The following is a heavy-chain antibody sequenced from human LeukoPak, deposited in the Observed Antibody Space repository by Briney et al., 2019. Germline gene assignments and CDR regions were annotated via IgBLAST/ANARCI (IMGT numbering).Heavy chain of an antibody. V-gene: IGHV1-69*13. Sequence: SVKVSCTASGGTFSSYAISWVRQAPGQGLEWMGGIIPIFGTANYAQKFQSRVTITADESTSTAYMELSSLRSEDTAVYYCARVALGRRWLQTSYYYGMDVWGQGTTVTVSS. CDR3: ARVALGRRWLQTSYYYGMDV. CDR1: GGTFSSYA. CDR2: IIPIFGTA. D-gene: IGHD5-24*01. J-gene: IGHJ6*02.